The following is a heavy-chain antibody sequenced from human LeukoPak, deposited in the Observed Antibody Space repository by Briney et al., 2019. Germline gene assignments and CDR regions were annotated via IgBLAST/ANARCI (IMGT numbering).Heavy chain of an antibody. Sequence: SVKVSCKASGGTFGSYAISWVRQAPGQGLEWMGGIIPIFGTANYAQKFQGRVTITADESTSTAYMELSSLRSEDTAVYYCARGEDEEQQLSPFDYWGQGTLVTVSS. CDR3: ARGEDEEQQLSPFDY. J-gene: IGHJ4*02. D-gene: IGHD6-13*01. V-gene: IGHV1-69*13. CDR2: IIPIFGTA. CDR1: GGTFGSYA.